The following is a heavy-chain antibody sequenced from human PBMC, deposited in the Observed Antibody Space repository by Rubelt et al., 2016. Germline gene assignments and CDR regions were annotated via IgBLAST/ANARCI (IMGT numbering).Heavy chain of an antibody. J-gene: IGHJ4*02. V-gene: IGHV4-30-2*04. CDR3: ARGLTVTPGIY. Sequence: KSRVTISVDTSKNQFSLKLSSVTAADTAVYYCARGLTVTPGIYWGQGTLVTVSS. D-gene: IGHD4-17*01.